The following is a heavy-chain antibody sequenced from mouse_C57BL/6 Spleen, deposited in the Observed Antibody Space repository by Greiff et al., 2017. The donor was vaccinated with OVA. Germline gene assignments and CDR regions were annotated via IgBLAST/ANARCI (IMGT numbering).Heavy chain of an antibody. CDR3: ARTHDVYYAMDY. Sequence: QVTLKESGPGILQPSQTLSLTCSFSGFSLSTFGMGVGWIRQPSGKGLEWLAHIWWDDDKYYKPALKSRLTISKDTSTNQVFLKSANVDTAYTATYYCARTHDVYYAMDYWGQGTSVTVSS. V-gene: IGHV8-8*01. J-gene: IGHJ4*01. CDR2: IWWDDDK. CDR1: GFSLSTFGMG. D-gene: IGHD2-3*01.